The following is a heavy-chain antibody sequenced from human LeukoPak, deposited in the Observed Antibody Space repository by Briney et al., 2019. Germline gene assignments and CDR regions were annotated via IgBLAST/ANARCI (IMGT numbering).Heavy chain of an antibody. V-gene: IGHV3-7*01. J-gene: IGHJ4*02. Sequence: PSETLSLTCTVSGGSISSYYWSWVRQAPGKGLEWVANIKQDGSEKYYVDSVKGRFTISRDNAKNSLYLQMNSLRAEDTAVYYCAREGNNFWSGYNFDYWGQGTLVTVSS. CDR1: GGSISSYY. CDR3: AREGNNFWSGYNFDY. D-gene: IGHD3-3*01. CDR2: IKQDGSEK.